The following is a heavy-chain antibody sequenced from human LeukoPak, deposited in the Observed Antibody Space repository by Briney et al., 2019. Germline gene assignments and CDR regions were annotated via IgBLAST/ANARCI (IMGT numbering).Heavy chain of an antibody. CDR1: GYTFTTYY. V-gene: IGHV1-46*01. J-gene: IGHJ6*02. Sequence: VASVKVSSKASGYTFTTYYMHWVRQAPGQGLGWMGLINPSGGSTSYAQKFQGRVTMTRDTSTSTVYMELSSLRSEDTAVYYCARDPYSYYYGMDVWGQGTTVTVSS. CDR2: INPSGGST. CDR3: ARDPYSYYYGMDV.